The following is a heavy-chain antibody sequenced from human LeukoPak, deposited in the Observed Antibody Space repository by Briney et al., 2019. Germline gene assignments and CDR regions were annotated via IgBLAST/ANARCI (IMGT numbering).Heavy chain of an antibody. D-gene: IGHD5-24*01. Sequence: SETLSLPCAVYGGSFSGYYWSWIRQPPGKGLEWIGEINHSGSTNYNPSLKSRVTISVDTSKNQFSLKLSSVTAPDTAVYYCARGRARRWLQLGVCYFDYWGQGTLVTVSS. CDR3: ARGRARRWLQLGVCYFDY. CDR2: INHSGST. V-gene: IGHV4-34*01. J-gene: IGHJ4*02. CDR1: GGSFSGYY.